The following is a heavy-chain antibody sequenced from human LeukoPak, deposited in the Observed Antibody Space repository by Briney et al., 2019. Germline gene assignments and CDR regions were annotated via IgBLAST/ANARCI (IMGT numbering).Heavy chain of an antibody. Sequence: PGGSLRLSCAASGFTFSSYSMNWVRQAPGKGLEWVSSISSGSNYIYYADSVKGRFTISRDNARNSLSLQMNSLRAEDTAVYYCAKMVTRGCSGGSCTQRFLDYWGQGTLVTVSS. J-gene: IGHJ4*02. V-gene: IGHV3-21*01. CDR1: GFTFSSYS. CDR3: AKMVTRGCSGGSCTQRFLDY. D-gene: IGHD2-15*01. CDR2: ISSGSNYI.